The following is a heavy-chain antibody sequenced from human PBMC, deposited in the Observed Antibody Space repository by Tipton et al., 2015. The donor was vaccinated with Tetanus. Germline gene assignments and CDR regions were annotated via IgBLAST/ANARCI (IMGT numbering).Heavy chain of an antibody. CDR3: ARDHGITWGGMGYYYGMDA. D-gene: IGHD3-16*01. CDR2: IYYSGST. CDR1: GDSLSNGDYY. Sequence: TLSLTCTVSGDSLSNGDYYWSWIRQPPGKGLESIGYIYYSGSTYYNPSLKSRVTISVDTSKNQFSLRLSSVTAADTAVYYCARDHGITWGGMGYYYGMDAWGQGTMVTVSS. V-gene: IGHV4-30-4*01. J-gene: IGHJ6*02.